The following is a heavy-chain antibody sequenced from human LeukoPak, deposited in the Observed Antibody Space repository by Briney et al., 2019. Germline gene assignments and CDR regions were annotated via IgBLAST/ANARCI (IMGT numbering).Heavy chain of an antibody. CDR1: GFTFSSYA. Sequence: GGSLRLSCAASGFTFSSYAMSWVRQAPGKGLQWVSSISSGSDYIYYADSVKGRFTISRDNAKNSLYLQMNSLRAEDTAVYYCARLGYSYGLDYWGQGTLVTVSS. D-gene: IGHD5-18*01. CDR2: ISSGSDYI. CDR3: ARLGYSYGLDY. J-gene: IGHJ4*02. V-gene: IGHV3-21*01.